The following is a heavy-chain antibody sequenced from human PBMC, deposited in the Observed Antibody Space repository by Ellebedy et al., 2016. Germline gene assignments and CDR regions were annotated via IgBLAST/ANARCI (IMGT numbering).Heavy chain of an antibody. J-gene: IGHJ4*02. CDR3: VKDPSLHYDSSSYFDY. CDR1: GFTFSSYA. D-gene: IGHD3-22*01. CDR2: ISSNGGST. V-gene: IGHV3-64D*06. Sequence: GGSLRLSCSASGFTFSSYAMHWVRQAPGKGLEYVSAISSNGGSTYYADSVKGRFTISRDNSKNTLYLQMSSLRAEDTAVYYCVKDPSLHYDSSSYFDYWGQGTLVTVSS.